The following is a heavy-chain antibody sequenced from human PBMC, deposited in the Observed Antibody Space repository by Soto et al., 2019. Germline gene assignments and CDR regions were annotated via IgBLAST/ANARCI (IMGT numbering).Heavy chain of an antibody. V-gene: IGHV3-13*05. J-gene: IGHJ6*02. CDR1: GFTFRNYD. CDR3: ARTDRDFYCLDV. Sequence: EVHLVESGGGLVQPGGSLRLSCEASGFTFRNYDMHWVRQGTGKGLEWVSGISAAGDPDYADSVEGRFTISRENAQNSFFLQMNSLRVGDTAVYYCARTDRDFYCLDVWGQGTTVIVSS. CDR2: ISAAGDP.